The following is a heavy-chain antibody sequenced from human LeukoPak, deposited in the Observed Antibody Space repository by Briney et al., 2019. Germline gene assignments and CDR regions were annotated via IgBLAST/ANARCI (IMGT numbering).Heavy chain of an antibody. J-gene: IGHJ4*02. D-gene: IGHD3-22*01. Sequence: AGESLKISCKGSGYSFTSYWISWVRQMPGKGLEWMGRIDPSDSYTNYSPSFQGHVTISADKSISTAYLQWSSLKASDTAMCYCARHRSYDSSGYYLEAQDCWGQGTLVTVSS. CDR1: GYSFTSYW. CDR3: ARHRSYDSSGYYLEAQDC. CDR2: IDPSDSYT. V-gene: IGHV5-10-1*01.